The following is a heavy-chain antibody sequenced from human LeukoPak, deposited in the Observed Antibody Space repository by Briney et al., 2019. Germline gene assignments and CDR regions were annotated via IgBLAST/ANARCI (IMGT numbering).Heavy chain of an antibody. Sequence: GASVKVSCKASGGTFSSYAISWVRQAPGQGLEWMGGIIPIFGTANYAQKFQGRVTITTDESTSTAYMELSSLRSEDTAVYYCARDGYWDRRSMDVWGKGTPVTVSS. D-gene: IGHD6-25*01. CDR3: ARDGYWDRRSMDV. CDR1: GGTFSSYA. J-gene: IGHJ6*03. V-gene: IGHV1-69*05. CDR2: IIPIFGTA.